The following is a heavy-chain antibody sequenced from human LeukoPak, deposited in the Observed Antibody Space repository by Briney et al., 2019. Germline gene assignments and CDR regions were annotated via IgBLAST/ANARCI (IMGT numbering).Heavy chain of an antibody. CDR2: IKRKTDGATT. CDR1: EFTFINAW. V-gene: IGHV3-15*01. D-gene: IGHD3-22*01. Sequence: PGGSLSLSCAASEFTFINAWMSWLRRAPGKGLEWVGRIKRKTDGATTDYAAPVKGRFTISRDDSKNIWYLQLNSAKTEDTAVYYCAKDPNYYDTNAFDTWGQGTMVTVSS. CDR3: AKDPNYYDTNAFDT. J-gene: IGHJ3*02.